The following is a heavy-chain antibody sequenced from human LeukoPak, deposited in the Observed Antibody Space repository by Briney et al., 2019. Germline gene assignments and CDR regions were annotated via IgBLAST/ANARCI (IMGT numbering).Heavy chain of an antibody. V-gene: IGHV1-2*02. Sequence: ASVKVSCKASGYTFTDYHMHWVRQAPRQGLEWMGWINANSGGTNYAQKFQGRVTMTRDTSISTVYMELSKLRSDDTAVYYCARVAQQLASWLDPWGQGTLVTVSS. CDR1: GYTFTDYH. J-gene: IGHJ5*02. CDR3: ARVAQQLASWLDP. D-gene: IGHD6-13*01. CDR2: INANSGGT.